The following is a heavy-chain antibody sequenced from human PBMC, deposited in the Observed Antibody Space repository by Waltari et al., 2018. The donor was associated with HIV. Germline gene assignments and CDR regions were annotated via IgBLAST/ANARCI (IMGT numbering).Heavy chain of an antibody. V-gene: IGHV1-24*01. J-gene: IGHJ5*02. Sequence: QVQLVQSGAEVKKPGASVKVSCKVSGYTLTELSMHWVRQAPGKGLEWMGGFDPEDGETIYAQKFRGRVTMTQDTSTDTAYMELSSLRSEDTAVYYGATAGCSSSSAWFDPWGQGTLVTVSS. CDR2: FDPEDGET. CDR3: ATAGCSSSSAWFDP. CDR1: GYTLTELS. D-gene: IGHD6-6*01.